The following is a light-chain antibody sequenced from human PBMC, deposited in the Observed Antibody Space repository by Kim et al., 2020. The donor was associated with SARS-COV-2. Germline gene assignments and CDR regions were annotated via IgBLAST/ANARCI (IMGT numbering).Light chain of an antibody. Sequence: VSPGGRATLSCRASQSVSSNLAWYQQKLGQAPRLLIYGASTRATDIPARFSGSGSGTEFTLTISSLQSEDFAVYYCQQYNNWPPYTFGQGTKLEI. CDR3: QQYNNWPPYT. CDR1: QSVSSN. CDR2: GAS. J-gene: IGKJ2*01. V-gene: IGKV3-15*01.